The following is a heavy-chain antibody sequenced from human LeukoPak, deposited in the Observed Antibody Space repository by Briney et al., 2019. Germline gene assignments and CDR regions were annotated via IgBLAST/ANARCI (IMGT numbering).Heavy chain of an antibody. Sequence: LSLTCTVSGGSISSSSYYWGWIRQPPGKGLEWVSYISSSGSTKYYADSVKGRFTISRDNAKNSLYLQMNSLRAEDTAVYYCARNPGVTAGRGYYYYMDVWGKGTTVTVSS. CDR2: ISSSGSTK. CDR3: ARNPGVTAGRGYYYYMDV. CDR1: GGSISSSSYY. V-gene: IGHV3-11*04. J-gene: IGHJ6*03. D-gene: IGHD1-20*01.